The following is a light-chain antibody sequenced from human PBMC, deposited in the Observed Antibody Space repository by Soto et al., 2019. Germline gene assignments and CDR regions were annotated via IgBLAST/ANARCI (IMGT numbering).Light chain of an antibody. V-gene: IGKV4-1*01. CDR1: QSVLYSSNNKNY. CDR2: WAS. Sequence: DIVMTQSPDSLAVSLGERATINCKSSQSVLYSSNNKNYLAWYQQKPGQPPKLLIYWASTRESGVPDRFSGSESETDFTLTISSLEAEDVEVYYCQQYYSSPLTFGGGTKVEIK. CDR3: QQYYSSPLT. J-gene: IGKJ4*01.